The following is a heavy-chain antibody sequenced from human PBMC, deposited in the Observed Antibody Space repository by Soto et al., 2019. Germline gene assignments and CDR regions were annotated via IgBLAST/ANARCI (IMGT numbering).Heavy chain of an antibody. CDR1: GGSFGNSA. CDR3: ATGVIWIGYFTVDS. V-gene: IGHV1-69*01. D-gene: IGHD3-3*01. Sequence: EASAEVSFTASGGSFGNSAINWVRQTLGQGLEWLGGFIPVYRTLNYAQKFQGRVTITADESTGTAYMTLSSLASDDTAVYYCATGVIWIGYFTVDSWGQGTRVTVS. CDR2: FIPVYRTL. J-gene: IGHJ4*02.